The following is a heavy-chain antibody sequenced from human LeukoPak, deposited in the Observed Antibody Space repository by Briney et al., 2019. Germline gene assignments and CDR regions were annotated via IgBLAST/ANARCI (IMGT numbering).Heavy chain of an antibody. CDR3: ARDLSGVGATDY. CDR1: GFTFSSYS. V-gene: IGHV3-21*01. J-gene: IGHJ4*02. Sequence: GGSLRLSCAASGFTFSSYSMNWVRQAPGKRLEWVSSISSSSSYIYYADSVKGRFTISRDNAKNSLYLQMNSLRAEDTAVYYCARDLSGVGATDYWGQGTLVTVSS. CDR2: ISSSSSYI. D-gene: IGHD1-26*01.